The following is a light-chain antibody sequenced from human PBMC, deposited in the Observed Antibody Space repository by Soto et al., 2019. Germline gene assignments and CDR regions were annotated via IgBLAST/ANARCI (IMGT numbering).Light chain of an antibody. CDR3: QRSYSTSTPIT. V-gene: IGKV1-39*01. Sequence: DIQMTQSPSSLSASVGDRVTITCRASQSITSYLNWYQQKPGKAPKLLIYAASNLQSGVPSRFSGSGSGTDFTFTISSMQLEADAIASCQRSYSTSTPITFGQGTQLEIK. CDR1: QSITSY. J-gene: IGKJ5*01. CDR2: AAS.